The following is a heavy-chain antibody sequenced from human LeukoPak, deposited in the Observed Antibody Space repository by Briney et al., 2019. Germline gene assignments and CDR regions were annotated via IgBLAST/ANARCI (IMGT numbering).Heavy chain of an antibody. J-gene: IGHJ4*02. CDR3: ARAFPWAAAGKKGETLGDY. Sequence: GASVKVSCKASGYTFTSYDINWVRQATGQGLEWMGWMNPNSGNTGYAQKFQGRVTITRNTSISTAYMELSSLRSEDTAVYYCARAFPWAAAGKKGETLGDYWGQGTLVTVSS. V-gene: IGHV1-8*03. CDR1: GYTFTSYD. CDR2: MNPNSGNT. D-gene: IGHD6-13*01.